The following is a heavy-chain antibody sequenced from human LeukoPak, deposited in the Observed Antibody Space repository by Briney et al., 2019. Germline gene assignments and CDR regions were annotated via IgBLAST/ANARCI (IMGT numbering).Heavy chain of an antibody. CDR1: GYYFSTYW. CDR2: IYTGDSDT. D-gene: IGHD4/OR15-4a*01. Sequence: GESLKISCKGSGYYFSTYWIAWVRQMPGKGLEWMGIIYTGDSDTRYSPSFEGQVTISADKSISTAYLQWSSLKASDTAMYYCARLGANYPDYWGQGTLVTASA. V-gene: IGHV5-51*01. CDR3: ARLGANYPDY. J-gene: IGHJ4*02.